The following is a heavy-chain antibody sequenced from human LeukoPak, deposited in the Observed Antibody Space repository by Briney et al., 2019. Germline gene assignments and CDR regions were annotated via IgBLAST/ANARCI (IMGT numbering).Heavy chain of an antibody. J-gene: IGHJ5*02. CDR2: ISGSGGST. D-gene: IGHD6-19*01. Sequence: GGSLRLSCAASGFTFSSYAMSWVRQAPGKGLEWVSAISGSGGSTYYADSVKGRFTISRDNFKNTLYLQMNSLRAEDTAVYYCAKGSLIVVAGLRSPFDPWGQGTLVTVSS. CDR3: AKGSLIVVAGLRSPFDP. CDR1: GFTFSSYA. V-gene: IGHV3-23*01.